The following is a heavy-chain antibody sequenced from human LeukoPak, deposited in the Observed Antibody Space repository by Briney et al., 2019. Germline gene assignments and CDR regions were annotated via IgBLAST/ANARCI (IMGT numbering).Heavy chain of an antibody. Sequence: SETLSLTCAVYGESLSGNYWSWIRQPPGKGLEWIGRIYTSGTTNYNPSLKSRVTMSVDTSKNQFSLNLTSVTVADTAVYYCAREGTTRPLDYWSQGTLVTVSS. CDR1: GESLSGNY. CDR2: IYTSGTT. D-gene: IGHD6-6*01. V-gene: IGHV4-59*10. J-gene: IGHJ4*02. CDR3: AREGTTRPLDY.